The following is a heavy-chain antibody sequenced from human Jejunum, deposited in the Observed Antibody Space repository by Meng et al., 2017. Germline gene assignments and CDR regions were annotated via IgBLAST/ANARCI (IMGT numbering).Heavy chain of an antibody. J-gene: IGHJ6*02. CDR1: GASISSNY. D-gene: IGHD3-10*01. CDR2: FYRSGST. Sequence: SETLSLTCTVSGASISSNYWTWMRQPPGEGLEWIGYFYRSGSTNYNPSLKSRVTISADTSKNQFFLKVNPVTAADTAIYYCARGYYGSGSYYNVKPFYGMDVWGHGTTVTVSS. CDR3: ARGYYGSGSYYNVKPFYGMDV. V-gene: IGHV4-59*01.